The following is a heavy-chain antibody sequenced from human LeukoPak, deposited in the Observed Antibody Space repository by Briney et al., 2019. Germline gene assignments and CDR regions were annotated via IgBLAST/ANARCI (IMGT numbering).Heavy chain of an antibody. CDR3: TRSPLIEAAGLGRGDYLAVWFDP. J-gene: IGHJ5*02. Sequence: GASVKVSCKASGYSFTRYLIHWVRQAPGQRLQWMGWINAGNGDTKYSQEFQGRVTITRDTSASTAYMELSSLRSEDMAVYYCTRSPLIEAAGLGRGDYLAVWFDPWGQGTLVTVSS. CDR2: INAGNGDT. D-gene: IGHD6-13*01. CDR1: GYSFTRYL. V-gene: IGHV1-3*03.